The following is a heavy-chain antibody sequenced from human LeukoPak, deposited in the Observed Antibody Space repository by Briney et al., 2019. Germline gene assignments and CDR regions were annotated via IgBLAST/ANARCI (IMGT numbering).Heavy chain of an antibody. CDR2: ISYDGSNK. J-gene: IGHJ4*02. D-gene: IGHD6-13*01. CDR1: GFTFSSYG. CDR3: AKDVIAAAGTGLFDY. V-gene: IGHV3-30*18. Sequence: GGSLRLSCAASGFTFSSYGMHWVRQAPGKGLEWVAVISYDGSNKYYADSVKGRFTISRDNSKNTLYLQMNSLRAEDTAVYYCAKDVIAAAGTGLFDYWAQGTQVIVSS.